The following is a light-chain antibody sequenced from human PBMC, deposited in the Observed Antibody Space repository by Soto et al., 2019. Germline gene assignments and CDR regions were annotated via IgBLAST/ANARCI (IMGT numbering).Light chain of an antibody. J-gene: IGLJ3*02. Sequence: QSVLTQAPSASGTPGQRVTISCSGSSSNIGSNTVTWYQQVPGTAPKLLIYSNDQWPSGVPDRFSGSKSGTSASLAIAGLQSEDEADYYCAAWDDSLNGWVFGGGTKVTVL. CDR3: AAWDDSLNGWV. V-gene: IGLV1-44*01. CDR2: SND. CDR1: SSNIGSNT.